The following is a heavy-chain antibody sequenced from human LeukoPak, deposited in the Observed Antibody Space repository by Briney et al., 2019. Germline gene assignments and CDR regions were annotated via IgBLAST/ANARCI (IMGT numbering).Heavy chain of an antibody. J-gene: IGHJ6*02. Sequence: PGGSLRLSCAASGFTFSSYAMSWVRQAPGKGLEWVSAISGSGGSTYYADSVKGRFTISRDNSKNTLYLQMNSLRAEDTAVYYCANGGVSGSYFHCYYYYGMDVWGQGTTVTVSS. CDR1: GFTFSSYA. D-gene: IGHD1-26*01. V-gene: IGHV3-23*01. CDR3: ANGGVSGSYFHCYYYYGMDV. CDR2: ISGSGGST.